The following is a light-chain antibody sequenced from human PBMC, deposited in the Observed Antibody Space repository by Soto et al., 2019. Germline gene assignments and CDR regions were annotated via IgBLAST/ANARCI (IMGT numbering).Light chain of an antibody. CDR3: AAWDDSLNGRGV. Sequence: QSVLTQPPSASGAAGQGVTISCSGSSSNIGSNTVNWYQQLPGTAPKLLIYSNNQRPSGVPDRFSGSKSGTSASLAISGLQSEDEADYYCAAWDDSLNGRGVFGTGTKVTVL. J-gene: IGLJ1*01. CDR2: SNN. CDR1: SSNIGSNT. V-gene: IGLV1-44*01.